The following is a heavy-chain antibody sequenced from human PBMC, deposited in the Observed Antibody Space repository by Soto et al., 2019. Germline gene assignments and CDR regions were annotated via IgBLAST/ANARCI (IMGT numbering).Heavy chain of an antibody. CDR3: AARRGSYSDPRAFDY. Sequence: SVKVSCKASGGTFSTYTISWVRQAPGQGLEWMGRIIPILNSVNYAQKFQGRVTITADKSTSTAYMELSSLISEDTAVYYCAARRGSYSDPRAFDYWGQGTLVTVSS. V-gene: IGHV1-69*08. J-gene: IGHJ4*02. D-gene: IGHD1-26*01. CDR1: GGTFSTYT. CDR2: IIPILNSV.